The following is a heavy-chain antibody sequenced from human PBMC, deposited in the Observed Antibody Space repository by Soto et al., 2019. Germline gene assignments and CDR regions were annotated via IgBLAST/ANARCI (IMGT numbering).Heavy chain of an antibody. CDR2: ISYHGSNK. CDR3: ATGAHDY. J-gene: IGHJ4*02. Sequence: QVQLVESVGGVVQPGRSLRLSCAASGFTFSSYGMHWVRQAPGKGREWVAVISYHGSNKHSADSVKGRLTIPRDTSKNTLYRQLNGLSVEDTAVYYCATGAHDYWGQGTLVTVSS. CDR1: GFTFSSYG. V-gene: IGHV3-30*03.